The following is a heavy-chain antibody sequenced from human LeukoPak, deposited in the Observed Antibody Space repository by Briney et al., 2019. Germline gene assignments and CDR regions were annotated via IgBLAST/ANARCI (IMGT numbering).Heavy chain of an antibody. CDR2: IFYSGTT. CDR3: ARARDSFDS. Sequence: PSQPLSLTCTVSGGSISSADYYWSWLRQPPGKGLEWIGYIFYSGTTYYNPSLKSRVSISVDTSKNQFSLKLNSVTATDTAVYYCARARDSFDSWGQGTLVTVSS. CDR1: GGSISSADYY. D-gene: IGHD2-21*02. V-gene: IGHV4-30-4*01. J-gene: IGHJ5*01.